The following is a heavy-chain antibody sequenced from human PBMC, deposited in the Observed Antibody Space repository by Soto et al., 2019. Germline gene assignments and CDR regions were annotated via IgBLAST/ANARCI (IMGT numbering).Heavy chain of an antibody. D-gene: IGHD4-4*01. Sequence: SETLSLTCTVSGGSISSGGYYWSWIRQHPGKGLEWIGYIYYSGSTYYNPSLKSRVTISVDTSKNQFSLKLSSVTAADTAVYYCARGRDYSNYEGVWFDPWGQGTLVTVSS. CDR1: GGSISSGGYY. V-gene: IGHV4-31*03. J-gene: IGHJ5*02. CDR2: IYYSGST. CDR3: ARGRDYSNYEGVWFDP.